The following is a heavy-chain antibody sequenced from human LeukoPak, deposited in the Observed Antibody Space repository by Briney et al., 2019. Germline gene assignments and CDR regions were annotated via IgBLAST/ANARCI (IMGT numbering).Heavy chain of an antibody. CDR2: IVVGSGNT. D-gene: IGHD1-1*01. V-gene: IGHV1-58*01. CDR3: AASLYNWNNYYYGMDV. J-gene: IGHJ6*02. CDR1: GFTFTSSA. Sequence: SVKVSCKASGFTFTSSAVQWVRQARGQRLEWIGWIVVGSGNTNHAQKFQERVTITRDMSTSTAYMELSSLRSEDTAVYYCAASLYNWNNYYYGMDVWGQGTTVTVSS.